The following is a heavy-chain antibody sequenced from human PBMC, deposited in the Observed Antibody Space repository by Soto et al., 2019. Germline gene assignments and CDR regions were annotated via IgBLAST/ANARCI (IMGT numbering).Heavy chain of an antibody. V-gene: IGHV3-33*01. CDR3: ARDGIGGTVFRGYLDY. J-gene: IGHJ4*02. CDR1: GGIFHGYG. CDR2: IRFDGSNE. D-gene: IGHD1-7*01. Sequence: QEQLVESGGGVVQPGTSLRLSCAVPGGIFHGYGMHWVRQAPGKGLEWVAIIRFDGSNEEYADSVKGRFTISRDNSKNTLDLQMNTLGAEDTAVYYCARDGIGGTVFRGYLDYWGLGTVVTVSS.